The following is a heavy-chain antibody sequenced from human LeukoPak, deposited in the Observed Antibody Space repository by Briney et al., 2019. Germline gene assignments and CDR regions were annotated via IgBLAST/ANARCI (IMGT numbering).Heavy chain of an antibody. D-gene: IGHD3-16*02. CDR3: VPSSVARLGELSSFDY. CDR2: INQDGSQE. J-gene: IGHJ4*02. Sequence: GGSLLLSCTASGFTVISYWMGWVRQAPGKGLEWEANINQDGSQEYYMDSVKGRFTISRDNSQNSLFLHMNRLRAEDTAVYYCVPSSVARLGELSSFDYWGQGTLVTVSS. V-gene: IGHV3-7*02. CDR1: GFTVISYW.